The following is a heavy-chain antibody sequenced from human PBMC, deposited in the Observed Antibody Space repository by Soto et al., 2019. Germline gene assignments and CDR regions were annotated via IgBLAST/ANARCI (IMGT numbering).Heavy chain of an antibody. J-gene: IGHJ3*02. CDR1: GYTFTSYD. CDR2: MNPDSGKT. Sequence: GASVKVSCKASGYTFTSYDINWVRQATGQGPEWMGGMNPDSGKTGYVQKFQGRVTMTEDTSTDTAYMELSSLRSEDTAVYYCATDLGPVGAFDIWGQGTMVTVSS. D-gene: IGHD7-27*01. V-gene: IGHV1-8*01. CDR3: ATDLGPVGAFDI.